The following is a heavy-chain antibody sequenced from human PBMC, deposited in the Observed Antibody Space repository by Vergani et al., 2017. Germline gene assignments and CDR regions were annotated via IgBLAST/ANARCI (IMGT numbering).Heavy chain of an antibody. J-gene: IGHJ4*02. Sequence: EVQLVQSGAEVKKPGESLKISCKGSGYSFTSYWIGWVRQMPGKGLEWMGIIYPGDSDTSYSPSFQGQVTISADKSISTAYLQWSSLKASDTAMYYCARLSNYYDSSGYYYVDYWGQGTLVTVSS. CDR1: GYSFTSYW. CDR2: IYPGDSDT. V-gene: IGHV5-51*01. CDR3: ARLSNYYDSSGYYYVDY. D-gene: IGHD3-22*01.